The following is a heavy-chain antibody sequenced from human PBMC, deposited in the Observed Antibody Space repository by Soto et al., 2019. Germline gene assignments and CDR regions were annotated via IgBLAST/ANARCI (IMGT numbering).Heavy chain of an antibody. J-gene: IGHJ6*03. CDR2: ISADNGNT. D-gene: IGHD3-10*01. Sequence: QVQLVQSGAEVKKPGASVKVSCKASGYTFTSYGISWVRQAPGQGLEWMGWISADNGNTNYAQKLKCRVTMTTDTSTSTAYMELRSLRSDDTAVYYCARDERLLWFGELLLKSYYYYYMDVWGKGTTVTVSS. V-gene: IGHV1-18*01. CDR3: ARDERLLWFGELLLKSYYYYYMDV. CDR1: GYTFTSYG.